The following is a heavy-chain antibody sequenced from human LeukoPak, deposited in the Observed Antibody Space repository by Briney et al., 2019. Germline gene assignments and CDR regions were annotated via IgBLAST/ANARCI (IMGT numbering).Heavy chain of an antibody. Sequence: GASVNVSFKASGYTFTNYYMHWVRQAPGQGLEWMGLINPSGGSTSYAQKFQGRVTMTRDTSTSTVYMELSSLRSEDTAVYYCARDESVGYSDYGWRYSSGCGYWGQGTLVTVSS. J-gene: IGHJ4*02. V-gene: IGHV1-46*01. CDR2: INPSGGST. CDR3: ARDESVGYSDYGWRYSSGCGY. D-gene: IGHD6-19*01. CDR1: GYTFTNYY.